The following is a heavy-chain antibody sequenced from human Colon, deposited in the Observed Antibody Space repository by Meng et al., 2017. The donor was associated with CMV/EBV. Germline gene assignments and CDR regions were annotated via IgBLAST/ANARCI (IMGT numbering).Heavy chain of an antibody. D-gene: IGHD3-16*01. J-gene: IGHJ5*02. CDR2: ITWNGGRT. V-gene: IGHV3-9*01. Sequence: SLKISCAASGFTFDDYAMNWVRQSPGKGLEWVSGITWNGGRTDYADSVKGRFTISRDNAKNSLYLQMSSLRVEDTAFYYCTKDRHYPGVSPFGQTFGAWGQGTLVTVSS. CDR1: GFTFDDYA. CDR3: TKDRHYPGVSPFGQTFGA.